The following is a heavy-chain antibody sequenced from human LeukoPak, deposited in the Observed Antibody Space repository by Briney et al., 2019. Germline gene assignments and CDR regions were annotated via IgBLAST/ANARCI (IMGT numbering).Heavy chain of an antibody. CDR3: ARSADSSSGYYYYGMDV. D-gene: IGHD6-13*01. Sequence: SVKVSCKASGGTFSGYAITWVRQAPGQGLEWMGGIIPIFGTANYAQKFQGRVTITADESTSTAYMELSSLRSEDTAVYSCARSADSSSGYYYYGMDVWGKGTTATVSS. J-gene: IGHJ6*04. V-gene: IGHV1-69*13. CDR1: GGTFSGYA. CDR2: IIPIFGTA.